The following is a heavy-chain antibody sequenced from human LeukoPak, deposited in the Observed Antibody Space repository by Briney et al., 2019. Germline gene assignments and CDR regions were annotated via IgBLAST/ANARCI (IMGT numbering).Heavy chain of an antibody. CDR1: GGSISSSRYY. D-gene: IGHD6-19*01. Sequence: SETLSLTCTVSGGSISSSRYYWGWIRQPPGKGLEWIGRIYHSGSSYYNPSLKSRVTILVDTSKNQFSLRLSSVTAADTAVYYCARGRWLVPWGQGTLVTVSS. CDR3: ARGRWLVP. J-gene: IGHJ4*02. CDR2: IYHSGSS. V-gene: IGHV4-39*07.